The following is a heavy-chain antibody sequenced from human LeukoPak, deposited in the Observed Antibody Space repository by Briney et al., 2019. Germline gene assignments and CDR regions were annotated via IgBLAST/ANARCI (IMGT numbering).Heavy chain of an antibody. Sequence: SETLSLTCTVSGGSISSSSYYWGWIRQPPGKGLEWIGSIYYSGSTYYNPSLKSRVTISVDTSKNQFSLKLSSVTAADTAVYYCARRGRGPTYYYDSSGYRYYFDYWGQGTLVTVSS. D-gene: IGHD3-22*01. V-gene: IGHV4-39*07. J-gene: IGHJ4*02. CDR1: GGSISSSSYY. CDR3: ARRGRGPTYYYDSSGYRYYFDY. CDR2: IYYSGST.